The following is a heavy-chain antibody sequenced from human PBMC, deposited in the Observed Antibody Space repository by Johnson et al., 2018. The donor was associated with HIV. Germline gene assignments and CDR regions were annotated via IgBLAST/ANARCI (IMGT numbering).Heavy chain of an antibody. CDR3: AKDNEDAFDI. Sequence: VQLVESGGGLIQPGGSLRLSCAASGFIVSSYGMHWVRQAPGKGLEWVAFIRYDGSNKYYADSVKGRFTISRDNSKNTLYLQINSLRAEDTAVYYCAKDNEDAFDIWGQGTMVTVSS. CDR1: GFIVSSYG. J-gene: IGHJ3*02. D-gene: IGHD1-1*01. CDR2: IRYDGSNK. V-gene: IGHV3-30*02.